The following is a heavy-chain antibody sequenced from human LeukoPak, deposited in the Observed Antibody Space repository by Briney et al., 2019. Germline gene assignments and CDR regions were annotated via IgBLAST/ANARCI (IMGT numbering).Heavy chain of an antibody. CDR3: ARRAGGYSHPYDY. CDR1: GFSFSVFW. V-gene: IGHV3-74*01. Sequence: GGSLRLSCAASGFSFSVFWMHWVRQAPGKGPVWVSRIKTDGSITDYADSVKGRFTISRDNSKNTLYLQMNSLRAEDTAVYYCARRAGGYSHPYDYWGQGILVTVSS. D-gene: IGHD4-23*01. J-gene: IGHJ4*02. CDR2: IKTDGSIT.